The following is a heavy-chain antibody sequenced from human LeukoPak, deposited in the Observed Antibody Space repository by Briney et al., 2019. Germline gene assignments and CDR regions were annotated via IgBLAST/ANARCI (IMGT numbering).Heavy chain of an antibody. CDR3: ASAGGYSQPFDY. J-gene: IGHJ4*02. V-gene: IGHV3-43D*03. CDR1: GFTFYDYA. D-gene: IGHD3-22*01. Sequence: PGGSLRLSCAASGFTFYDYAMHWVRQAPGKGLGWVSLISWDGGSTYYADSVKGRFTISRDNRTNSLYLQMNSLRAEDTAVYYCASAGGYSQPFDYWGQGTLVTVSS. CDR2: ISWDGGST.